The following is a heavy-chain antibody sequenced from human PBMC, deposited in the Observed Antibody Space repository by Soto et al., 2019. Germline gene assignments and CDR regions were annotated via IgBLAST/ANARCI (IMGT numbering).Heavy chain of an antibody. CDR2: IGTAGHT. CDR1: GFTFSSYD. CDR3: ARGGVNWNYDY. Sequence: GGSLRLSCAASGFTFSSYDMHWVRQATGKGLEWVSAIGTAGHTYYPGSVKGRFTISRENAKNSLYLQMNSLGAEDTAVYYCARGGVNWNYDYWGQGTLVTVSS. J-gene: IGHJ4*02. V-gene: IGHV3-13*01. D-gene: IGHD1-7*01.